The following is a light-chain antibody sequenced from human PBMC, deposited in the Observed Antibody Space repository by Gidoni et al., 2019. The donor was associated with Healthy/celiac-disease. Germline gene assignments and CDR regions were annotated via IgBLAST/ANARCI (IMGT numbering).Light chain of an antibody. Sequence: DIQLTQSPSSLSASVGDRVTITCRASQSISSYLKSYQQKPGKAPKLLISAASSLQSGVPSRFSGSGSGTDCTLTSSSQQAEDVATYYCQQSYSTPRTFGQGTKLEIK. J-gene: IGKJ2*02. CDR1: QSISSY. CDR2: AAS. V-gene: IGKV1-39*01. CDR3: QQSYSTPRT.